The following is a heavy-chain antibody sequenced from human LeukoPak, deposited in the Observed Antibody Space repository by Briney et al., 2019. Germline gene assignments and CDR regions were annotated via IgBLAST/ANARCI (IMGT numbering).Heavy chain of an antibody. D-gene: IGHD3-9*01. V-gene: IGHV1-69*13. J-gene: IGHJ4*02. CDR3: AGVNPFYYDILTGYPYYFDY. CDR2: VIPIFGTA. CDR1: GYTFTSYG. Sequence: SVKVSCKASGYTFTSYGISWVRQAPGQGLEWMGGVIPIFGTANYAQKFQGRVTITADESTSTAYMELSSLRSEDTAVYYCAGVNPFYYDILTGYPYYFDYWGQGTLVTVSS.